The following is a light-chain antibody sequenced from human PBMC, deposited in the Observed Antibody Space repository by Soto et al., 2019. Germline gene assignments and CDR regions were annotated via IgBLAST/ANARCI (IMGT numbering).Light chain of an antibody. CDR2: GAS. CDR3: QQYGSSPPYT. CDR1: QSVSSSY. J-gene: IGKJ2*01. V-gene: IGKV3-20*01. Sequence: EIVLTQSPGTLSLSPGERATLSCRASQSVSSSYLAWSQQKPGQAPRLLIYGASSRATGIPDRLSGSGSGTDFTLTISRMEPKDFVGEYCQQYGSSPPYTFGQETKLEIK.